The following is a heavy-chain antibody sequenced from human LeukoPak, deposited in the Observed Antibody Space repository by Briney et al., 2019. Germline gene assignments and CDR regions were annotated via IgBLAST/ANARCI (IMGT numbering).Heavy chain of an antibody. J-gene: IGHJ6*02. CDR1: GFTFSSYG. D-gene: IGHD3-9*01. CDR2: IWYDGSNK. Sequence: PGGSLRLSCAASGFTFSSYGMHWVRQAPGKGLEWVAVIWYDGSNKYYADSVKGRFTISRDNSKNTLYLQMNSLRAEDTAVYYCAGGPFESEYYYYYYGMDVWGQGTTVTVSS. V-gene: IGHV3-33*01. CDR3: AGGPFESEYYYYYYGMDV.